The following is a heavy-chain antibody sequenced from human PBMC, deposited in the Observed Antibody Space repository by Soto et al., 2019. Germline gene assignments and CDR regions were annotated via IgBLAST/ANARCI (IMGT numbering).Heavy chain of an antibody. CDR1: GFTFSSYA. J-gene: IGHJ4*02. CDR3: ARDMYQLLLFPSFDY. CDR2: ISYDGSNK. Sequence: GGSLRLSCAASGFTFSSYAMHWVRQAPGKGLEWVAVISYDGSNKYYADSVKGRFTISRDNSKNTLYLQMNSLRAEDTAVYYCARDMYQLLLFPSFDYWGQGTLVTVSS. V-gene: IGHV3-30-3*01. D-gene: IGHD2-2*01.